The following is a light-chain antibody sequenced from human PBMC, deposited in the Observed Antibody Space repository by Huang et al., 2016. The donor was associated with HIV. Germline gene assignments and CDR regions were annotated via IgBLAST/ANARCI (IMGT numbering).Light chain of an antibody. CDR1: QSINNTY. Sequence: EIVLTQSPGTRSLSPGEGATLSCRASQSINNTYLAWFQQKPGQPPRLLIYVASSRATVVPDRFTGSGSGTDFNLTISRLETEDFAMYFCQHYGTSPQTFGQGTKLEIK. CDR2: VAS. J-gene: IGKJ2*01. V-gene: IGKV3-20*01. CDR3: QHYGTSPQT.